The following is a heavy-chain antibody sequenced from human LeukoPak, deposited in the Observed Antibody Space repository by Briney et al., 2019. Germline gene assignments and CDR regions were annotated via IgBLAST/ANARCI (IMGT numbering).Heavy chain of an antibody. V-gene: IGHV3-48*03. Sequence: GGSLRLSCAASGFTFSSYEMNWVRQAPGKGLEWVSYISSSGSTIYYADSVKGRFTISRDNAKNSLYLQMNSLRAEDTAVYYCAREPFYSGYDVLDYWGQGTLVTVSS. CDR1: GFTFSSYE. J-gene: IGHJ4*02. CDR2: ISSSGSTI. D-gene: IGHD5-12*01. CDR3: AREPFYSGYDVLDY.